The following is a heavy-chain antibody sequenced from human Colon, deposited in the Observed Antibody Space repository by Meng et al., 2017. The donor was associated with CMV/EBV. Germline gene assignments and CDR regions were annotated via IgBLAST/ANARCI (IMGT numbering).Heavy chain of an antibody. D-gene: IGHD3-22*01. V-gene: IGHV4-30-4*01. Sequence: SIGSGYYYWSWIRQPPGKGLEWIGYIYYSGSTYYNPSLKSRVTISVDTSKNQFSLKLSSVTAADTAVYYCARDNIMRGYSLSWFDPWGQGTLVTVSS. CDR1: SIGSGYYY. CDR2: IYYSGST. CDR3: ARDNIMRGYSLSWFDP. J-gene: IGHJ5*02.